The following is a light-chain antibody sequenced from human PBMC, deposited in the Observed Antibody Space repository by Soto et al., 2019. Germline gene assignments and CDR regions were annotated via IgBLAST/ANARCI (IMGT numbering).Light chain of an antibody. CDR2: AAS. V-gene: IGKV3-20*01. J-gene: IGKJ1*01. CDR1: QSVSSTY. CDR3: QQYGSSRWT. Sequence: EIVLTQSPDTLSLFPGERATLSCRESQSVSSTYLAWYQQKPGQAPRPLISAASSRATGTPDRFSGSGSGTDFTLTISRLEPEDFAVYYCQQYGSSRWTFGQGTKVDIK.